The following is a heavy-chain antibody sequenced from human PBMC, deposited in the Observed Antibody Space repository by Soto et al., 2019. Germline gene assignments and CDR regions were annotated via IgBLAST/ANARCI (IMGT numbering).Heavy chain of an antibody. J-gene: IGHJ5*02. D-gene: IGHD3-10*01. V-gene: IGHV1-18*01. CDR2: ISAYNGNT. CDR3: ARDWGKGSGCLIRPTNWFAP. CDR1: GYTFTSYG. Sequence: QVPLVQSGAEVKKPGASVKVSCKASGYTFTSYGISWVRQAPGQGLEWMGWISAYNGNTNYEQKLQGRVTMTTDTSASTAYMELRSLRSDDTAVYYCARDWGKGSGCLIRPTNWFAPWGQGTLVTVSS.